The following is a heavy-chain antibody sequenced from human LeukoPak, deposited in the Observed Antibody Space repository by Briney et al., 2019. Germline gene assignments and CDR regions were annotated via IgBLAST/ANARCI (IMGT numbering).Heavy chain of an antibody. J-gene: IGHJ4*02. D-gene: IGHD1-26*01. CDR3: ARDVVAATLSPDY. Sequence: PGGSLRLSCAASGFTFSSYWMSWVRQAPGKGLEWVANIKQDGSEKYYVDSVKGRFTISRDNAKNSLYLQMNSLRAEDTAVYYCARDVVAATLSPDYWGQGTLVTVSS. V-gene: IGHV3-7*01. CDR2: IKQDGSEK. CDR1: GFTFSSYW.